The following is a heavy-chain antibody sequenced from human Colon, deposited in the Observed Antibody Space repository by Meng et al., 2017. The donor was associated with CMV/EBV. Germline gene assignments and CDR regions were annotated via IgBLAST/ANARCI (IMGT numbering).Heavy chain of an antibody. CDR3: ARGRVSSSVFDF. Sequence: SCAASGFSGSSYYMNWVRQAPGKGLEWVSVLFGTDETYYADSVRGRFTTSRDISKNTMHLQMNRLDAEDTAIYYCARGRVSSSVFDFWGQGTLVTVSS. CDR1: GFSGSSYY. V-gene: IGHV3-53*01. D-gene: IGHD3-16*01. CDR2: LFGTDET. J-gene: IGHJ4*02.